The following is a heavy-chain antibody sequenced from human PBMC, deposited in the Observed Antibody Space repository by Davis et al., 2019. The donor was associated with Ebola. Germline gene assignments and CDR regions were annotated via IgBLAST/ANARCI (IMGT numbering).Heavy chain of an antibody. CDR2: INAGNGDT. CDR3: ARDHCSGGSCYFDY. V-gene: IGHV1-3*01. CDR1: GYIFTSYA. D-gene: IGHD2-15*01. Sequence: ASVKVSCKASGYIFTSYAIHWVRQAPGQRLEWMGWINAGNGDTKYSQKFQGRVTITADKSTSTAYMELSSLRSEDTAVYYCARDHCSGGSCYFDYWGQGTLVTVSS. J-gene: IGHJ4*02.